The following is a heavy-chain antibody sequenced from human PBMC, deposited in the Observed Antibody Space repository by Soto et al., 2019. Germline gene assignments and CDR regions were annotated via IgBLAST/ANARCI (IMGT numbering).Heavy chain of an antibody. V-gene: IGHV1-69*01. CDR3: STSVYCTFTTCYYYYGLDV. D-gene: IGHD2-8*01. Sequence: QVQLVQSGAEVKKPESSVKVSCKASGGTFSSYSINWVRQAPGQGLEWMGGIIPFFGTTSYAQKFQGRVTITADASTSTVYMELSSLTSEDTALYYCSTSVYCTFTTCYYYYGLDVWGQGTTVTVSS. CDR2: IIPFFGTT. CDR1: GGTFSSYS. J-gene: IGHJ6*02.